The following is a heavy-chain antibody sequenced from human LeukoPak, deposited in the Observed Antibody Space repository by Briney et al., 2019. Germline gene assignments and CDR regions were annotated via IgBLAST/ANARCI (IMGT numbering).Heavy chain of an antibody. CDR1: GGSISSYY. D-gene: IGHD3-10*01. CDR2: IYYSGST. V-gene: IGHV4-59*01. CDR3: AREWVVRGVGAFDI. Sequence: SETLSLTCTVSGGSISSYYWSWIRQPPGKGLEWIGYIYYSGSTNYNPSLKSRVTISVDTSKNQFSLNLSSVTAADTAVYYCAREWVVRGVGAFDIWGQGTMVTVSS. J-gene: IGHJ3*02.